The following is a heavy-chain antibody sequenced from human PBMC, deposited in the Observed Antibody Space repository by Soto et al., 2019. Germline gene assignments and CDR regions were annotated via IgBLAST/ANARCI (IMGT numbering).Heavy chain of an antibody. J-gene: IGHJ4*02. CDR3: ARDDYGSGSCDY. V-gene: IGHV3-15*07. Sequence: GGSLRLSCAASGFTFSDAWINWVRQAPGKGLEWVGRIKSKIDGGTTDFAAPVKGRFAISRDDSRDMVYMEMYSLRSDDTAVYYCARDDYGSGSCDYWGQGTLVTVSS. D-gene: IGHD3-10*01. CDR2: IKSKIDGGTT. CDR1: GFTFSDAW.